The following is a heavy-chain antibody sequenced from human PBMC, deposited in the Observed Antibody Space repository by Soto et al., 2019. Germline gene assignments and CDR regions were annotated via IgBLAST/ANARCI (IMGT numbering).Heavy chain of an antibody. D-gene: IGHD4-17*01. J-gene: IGHJ6*03. CDR2: IIPILGIA. Sequence: ASVKVSCKASGGTFSSYTISWVRQAPGQGLEWMGRIIPILGIANYAQKFQGRVTITADKSTSTAYMELSSLRSEDTAVYYCARVADYDDSGGHMDVWGKGTTVTVSS. V-gene: IGHV1-69*02. CDR3: ARVADYDDSGGHMDV. CDR1: GGTFSSYT.